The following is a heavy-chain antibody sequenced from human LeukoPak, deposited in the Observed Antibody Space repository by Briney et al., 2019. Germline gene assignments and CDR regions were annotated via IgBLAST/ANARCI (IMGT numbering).Heavy chain of an antibody. CDR3: ARDQATTYYYYGMDV. CDR2: IYYSGST. J-gene: IGHJ6*02. CDR1: GGSISSGDYY. V-gene: IGHV4-30-4*01. D-gene: IGHD1-14*01. Sequence: SQTLSLTCTVSGGSISSGDYYWSWIRQPPGKGLEWIGYIYYSGSTYYNPSLKSRVTISVVTSKNQFSLKLSSVTAADTAVYYCARDQATTYYYYGMDVWGQGTTVTVSS.